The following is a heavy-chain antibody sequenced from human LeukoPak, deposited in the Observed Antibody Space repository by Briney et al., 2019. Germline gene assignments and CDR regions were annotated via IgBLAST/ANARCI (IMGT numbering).Heavy chain of an antibody. Sequence: SVKVSCKASGGTFSSYAISWLRQAPGQGLERGGRIIPIFDTANYAQKFQGRVTITTDESTSTAYMELSSLRSEDTAVYYCASTVVAATRGFDYWGQGTLVTVSS. CDR3: ASTVVAATRGFDY. CDR2: IIPIFDTA. V-gene: IGHV1-69*05. J-gene: IGHJ4*02. D-gene: IGHD2-15*01. CDR1: GGTFSSYA.